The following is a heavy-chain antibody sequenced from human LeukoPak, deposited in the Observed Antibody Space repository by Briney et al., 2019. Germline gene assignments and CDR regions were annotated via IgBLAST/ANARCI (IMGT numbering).Heavy chain of an antibody. Sequence: PSETLSLTCTVSGGSISSYYWSWIRQPPGKGLEWIGYIYHSGSTYYNPSLKSRVTISVDRSKNQFSLKLSSVTAADTAVYYCARESGLGYIDYWGQGTLVTVSS. CDR1: GGSISSYY. J-gene: IGHJ4*02. D-gene: IGHD3-22*01. CDR3: ARESGLGYIDY. CDR2: IYHSGST. V-gene: IGHV4-59*12.